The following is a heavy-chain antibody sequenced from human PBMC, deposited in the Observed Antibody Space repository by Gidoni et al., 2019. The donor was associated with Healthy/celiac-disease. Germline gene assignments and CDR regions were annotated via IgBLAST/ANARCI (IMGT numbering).Heavy chain of an antibody. Sequence: QVQLVQSGAEVKKLGASVKVSCSASGYTCTSYGISWVRQAPGQGLEWMGWISAYTGNTNYAQKHQGRVTMTTDTSTSTAYMELRSLRSDDAAVYYCARAPTTVTTPDYWGQGTLVTVSS. V-gene: IGHV1-18*01. CDR1: GYTCTSYG. CDR3: ARAPTTVTTPDY. CDR2: ISAYTGNT. D-gene: IGHD4-17*01. J-gene: IGHJ4*02.